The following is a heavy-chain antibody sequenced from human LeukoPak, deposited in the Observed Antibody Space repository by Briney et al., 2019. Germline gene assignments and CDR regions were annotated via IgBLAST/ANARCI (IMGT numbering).Heavy chain of an antibody. CDR1: GGSISSYY. CDR2: IYYSGST. Sequence: SETLSLTCTVSGGSISSYYWSWIRQPPGKGLEWIGYIYYSGSTNYNPSLKSRVTISVDTSKNQFSLKLSSVTAADTAVYYCARSDYVWGSYRHTTFDYWGQGTLVTVSS. V-gene: IGHV4-59*01. CDR3: ARSDYVWGSYRHTTFDY. D-gene: IGHD3-16*02. J-gene: IGHJ4*02.